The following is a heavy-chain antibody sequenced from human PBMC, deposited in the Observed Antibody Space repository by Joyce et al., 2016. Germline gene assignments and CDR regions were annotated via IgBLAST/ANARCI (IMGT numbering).Heavy chain of an antibody. J-gene: IGHJ5*02. V-gene: IGHV5-10-1*03. Sequence: EVQLVQSGAEVKKPGESLRISCKGSGYSFTSHWISWVRQMPGKGLGWMGRIDPRDSYTDYSPSIEGHVTISVDKTISAAYLQWSSLRASDTAIYYCARHVTDWFDPWGQGTLVTVSS. CDR3: ARHVTDWFDP. CDR1: GYSFTSHW. D-gene: IGHD3-10*02. CDR2: IDPRDSYT.